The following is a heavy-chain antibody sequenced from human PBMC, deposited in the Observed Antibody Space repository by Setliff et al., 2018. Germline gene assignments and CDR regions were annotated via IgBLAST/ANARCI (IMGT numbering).Heavy chain of an antibody. V-gene: IGHV4-61*09. J-gene: IGHJ3*02. Sequence: PSETLSLTCSLSGDFISSGSYYWSWIRQTAGNGLEWIGHVSSRGNTNYNPSLKSRVTISIDTSSKHFSLILTSVTAADTAVYHCARHENDYGDYDDAFDIWGQGTMVTVSS. CDR1: GDFISSGSYY. CDR3: ARHENDYGDYDDAFDI. D-gene: IGHD4-17*01. CDR2: VSSRGNT.